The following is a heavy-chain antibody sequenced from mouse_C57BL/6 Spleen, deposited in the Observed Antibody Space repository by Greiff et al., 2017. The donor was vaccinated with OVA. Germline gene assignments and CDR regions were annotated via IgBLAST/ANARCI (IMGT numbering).Heavy chain of an antibody. J-gene: IGHJ2*01. V-gene: IGHV1-7*01. D-gene: IGHD2-3*01. Sequence: QVQLQQSGAELAKPGASVKMSCKASGYTFTSYWMHWVKQRPGQGLEWIGYINPSSGYTKYNQKFKDKATLTADKSSSTSYMQLSILTYEDSAVYYCARAGYDGYFYFDYWGQGTTLTVSS. CDR2: INPSSGYT. CDR1: GYTFTSYW. CDR3: ARAGYDGYFYFDY.